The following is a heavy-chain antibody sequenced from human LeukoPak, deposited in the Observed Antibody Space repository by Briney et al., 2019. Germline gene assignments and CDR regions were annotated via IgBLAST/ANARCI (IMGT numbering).Heavy chain of an antibody. V-gene: IGHV3-33*01. J-gene: IGHJ4*02. CDR2: IWYDGSNT. CDR1: GFTFSSYG. D-gene: IGHD2-21*02. CDR3: ARDLPHNCGGDCPWVY. Sequence: PGGSLRLSCAASGFTFSSYGMHWVRQAPGKGLEWVAVIWYDGSNTYYADSVKGRFTISRDNSKNTLYLQMNSLRAEDTAVYYCARDLPHNCGGDCPWVYWGQGTLVTVSS.